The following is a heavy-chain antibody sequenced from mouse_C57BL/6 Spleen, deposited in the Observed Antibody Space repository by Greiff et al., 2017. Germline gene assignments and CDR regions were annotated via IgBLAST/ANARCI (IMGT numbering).Heavy chain of an antibody. Sequence: QVQLQQPGAELVRPGSSVKLSCKASGYTFTSYWMDWVKQRPGQGLEWIGNIYPSDSETHYNQKFKDKATLTVDKSSRTAYMQLSSLTSEDSAVYYCARSGFYDYVLSAMDYWGQGTSVTVSS. CDR3: ARSGFYDYVLSAMDY. CDR1: GYTFTSYW. CDR2: IYPSDSET. D-gene: IGHD2-4*01. V-gene: IGHV1-61*01. J-gene: IGHJ4*01.